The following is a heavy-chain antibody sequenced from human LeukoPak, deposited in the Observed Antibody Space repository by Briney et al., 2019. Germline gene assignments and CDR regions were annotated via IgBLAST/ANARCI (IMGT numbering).Heavy chain of an antibody. CDR1: GFTFSSYS. Sequence: ASLRLSCAASGFTFSSYSMNWVRQAPGKGLECVSSISSSSYIYYADSVKGRFTISRDNAKNSLYLQMNSLRAEDTAVYYCATGYNWNDVRFDYWGQRTPVTVSS. D-gene: IGHD1-1*01. J-gene: IGHJ4*02. CDR3: ATGYNWNDVRFDY. CDR2: ISSSSYI. V-gene: IGHV3-21*01.